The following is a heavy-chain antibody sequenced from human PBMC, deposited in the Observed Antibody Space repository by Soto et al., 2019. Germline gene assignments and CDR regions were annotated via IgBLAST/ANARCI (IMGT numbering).Heavy chain of an antibody. V-gene: IGHV4-4*02. CDR2: IYHSGST. CDR3: ARDQRSGSYYYYYGMDV. J-gene: IGHJ6*02. Sequence: SQTLSLTCAVSGGSISSSNWRGWVRLPPGKGLEWIGEIYHSGSTNYNPSLKSRVTISVDKSKNKFSLKLSSVTAADTAVYYCARDQRSGSYYYYYGMDVWGQGTTVT. CDR1: GGSISSSNW. D-gene: IGHD3-10*01.